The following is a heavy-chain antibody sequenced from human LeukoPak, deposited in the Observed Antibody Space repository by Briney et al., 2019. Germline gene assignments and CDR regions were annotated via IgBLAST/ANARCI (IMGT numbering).Heavy chain of an antibody. Sequence: SETLSLTCTVSGGSISGYYWSWIRQPPGKGLEWIGYIYYSGSTNYNPSLKSRVTISVDTSKNQFSLKLSSVTAADRAVYYCARVALYGYNYYYYYMDVWGKGTTVTVSS. V-gene: IGHV4-59*01. CDR3: ARVALYGYNYYYYYMDV. CDR2: IYYSGST. J-gene: IGHJ6*03. CDR1: GGSISGYY. D-gene: IGHD5-18*01.